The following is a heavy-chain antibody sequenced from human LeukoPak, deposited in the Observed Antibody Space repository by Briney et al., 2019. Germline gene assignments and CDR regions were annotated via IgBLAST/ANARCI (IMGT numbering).Heavy chain of an antibody. D-gene: IGHD2-2*01. CDR1: GGTFSSYA. CDR3: ASDDIVVVPAATPPYYYYYGMDV. CDR2: IIPILGIA. Sequence: SAKVSCKASGGTFSSYAISWVRQAPGQGLEWMGRIIPILGIANYAQKFQGRVTITADKSTSTAYMELSSLRSEDTAVYYCASDDIVVVPAATPPYYYYYGMDVWGQGTTVTVSS. V-gene: IGHV1-69*04. J-gene: IGHJ6*02.